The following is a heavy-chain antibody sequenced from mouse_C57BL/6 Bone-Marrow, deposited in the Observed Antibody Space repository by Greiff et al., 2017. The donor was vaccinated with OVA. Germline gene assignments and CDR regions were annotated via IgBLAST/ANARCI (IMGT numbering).Heavy chain of an antibody. CDR2: IYPRSGNT. Sequence: VQLVESGAELARPGASVKLSCKASGYTFTSYGISWVKQRTGQGLEWIGEIYPRSGNTYYNEKFKGKATLTADKSYSTAYMELRSLTSEDSAVYFCARKEGGDNSNYYAMDYWGQGTSVTVSS. CDR3: ARKEGGDNSNYYAMDY. V-gene: IGHV1-81*01. CDR1: GYTFTSYG. D-gene: IGHD2-5*01. J-gene: IGHJ4*01.